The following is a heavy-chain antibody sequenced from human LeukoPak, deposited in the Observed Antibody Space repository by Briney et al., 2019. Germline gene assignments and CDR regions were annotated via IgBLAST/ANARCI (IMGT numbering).Heavy chain of an antibody. D-gene: IGHD6-13*01. Sequence: SGGSLRLSCAASGFTFSSYGMHWVRQAPGKGLEWVSNIGGSVGSMFYAASVKGRFAISRDNSKKTLFLQMNNLRVEDTAVYYCAKRGNSWDLFDYWGQGTLVTVSS. J-gene: IGHJ4*02. CDR3: AKRGNSWDLFDY. CDR2: IGGSVGSM. CDR1: GFTFSSYG. V-gene: IGHV3-23*01.